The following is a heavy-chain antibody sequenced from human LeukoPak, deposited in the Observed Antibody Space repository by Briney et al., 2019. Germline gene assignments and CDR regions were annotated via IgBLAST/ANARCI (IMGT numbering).Heavy chain of an antibody. D-gene: IGHD2-21*02. V-gene: IGHV3-11*01. CDR2: ISSSGSTI. CDR3: ARRIVVVTANWFDP. Sequence: GGSLRLSCAASGFTFSDYYMSWIRQAPGKGLEWVSYISSSGSTIYYADSVKGRFTISRDNAKSSLYLQMNSLRAEDTAVYYCARRIVVVTANWFDPWGQGTLVTVSS. J-gene: IGHJ5*02. CDR1: GFTFSDYY.